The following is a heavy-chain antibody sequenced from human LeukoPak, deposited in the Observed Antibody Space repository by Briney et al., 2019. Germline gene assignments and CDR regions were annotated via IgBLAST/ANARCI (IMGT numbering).Heavy chain of an antibody. D-gene: IGHD3-10*01. CDR3: ARGTVTMVDY. J-gene: IGHJ4*02. V-gene: IGHV3-66*01. CDR2: IYSGGST. CDR1: GFPVSSNY. Sequence: QPGGSLRLSCAASGFPVSSNYMSWVRQAPGRGLEWVSVIYSGGSTYYADSVKGRFTISRDNSKNTLFLQMNSLRAGDTAVYYCARGTVTMVDYWGQGTLVTVSS.